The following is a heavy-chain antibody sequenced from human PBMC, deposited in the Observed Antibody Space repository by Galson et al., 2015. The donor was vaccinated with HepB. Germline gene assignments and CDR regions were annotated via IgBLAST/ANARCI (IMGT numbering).Heavy chain of an antibody. J-gene: IGHJ6*02. V-gene: IGHV4-34*01. Sequence: PGKGLEWIGEINHSGSTNYNPSLKSRVTISVDTSKNQFSLKLSSVTAADTAVYYCARGRSGYYYYYYGMDVWGQGTTVTVSS. D-gene: IGHD3-3*01. CDR3: ARGRSGYYYYYYGMDV. CDR2: INHSGST.